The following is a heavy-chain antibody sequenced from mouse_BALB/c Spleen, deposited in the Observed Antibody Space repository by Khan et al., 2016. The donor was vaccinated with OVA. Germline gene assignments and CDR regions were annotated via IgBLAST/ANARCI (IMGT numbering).Heavy chain of an antibody. CDR2: IFPGGGYT. CDR1: GYTFTNYW. J-gene: IGHJ2*01. V-gene: IGHV1-63*02. Sequence: QVQLKESGAELVRPGTSVKMSCKAAGYTFTNYWIGWVKQRPGHGLEWIGDIFPGGGYTNYNEKFKGKATLTADTSSSTAYMQLSSLTSEDSALYYCARRGAARATCDYFDYWGQGTTLTVSS. D-gene: IGHD3-1*01. CDR3: ARRGAARATCDYFDY.